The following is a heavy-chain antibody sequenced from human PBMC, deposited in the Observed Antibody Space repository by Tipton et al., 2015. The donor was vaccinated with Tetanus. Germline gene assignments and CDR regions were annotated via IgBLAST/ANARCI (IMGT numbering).Heavy chain of an antibody. Sequence: VQLVQSGAEVKKPGESLKMSCKVSGHNFRSYWVSWVRQMPGKGLEWMGLIYPGDSDATYSPSFQGQVTISADKSISTAYLQWTSLKASDTAIYFCARLPKHYSASGSTWGQGTLVTVSS. CDR2: IYPGDSDA. CDR3: ARLPKHYSASGST. D-gene: IGHD3-10*01. V-gene: IGHV5-51*01. CDR1: GHNFRSYW. J-gene: IGHJ5*02.